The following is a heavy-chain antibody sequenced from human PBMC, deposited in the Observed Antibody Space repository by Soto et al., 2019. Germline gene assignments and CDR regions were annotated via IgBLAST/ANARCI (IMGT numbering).Heavy chain of an antibody. J-gene: IGHJ6*02. CDR3: AGGMPGLDV. CDR1: GLSFNIYW. V-gene: IGHV3-74*01. CDR2: INSDGSHT. D-gene: IGHD2-2*01. Sequence: EVQLVESGGGLVQPGGSLRLSCAASGLSFNIYWMHWVRQVPGKGLVWLARINSDGSHTIYVDSVKGRFTISRDNAKNTVFLQMDSLRDEDTGVYYCAGGMPGLDVWGQGTTVTVSS.